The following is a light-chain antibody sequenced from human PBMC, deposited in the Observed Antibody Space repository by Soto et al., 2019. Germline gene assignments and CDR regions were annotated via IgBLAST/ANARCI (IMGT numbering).Light chain of an antibody. CDR2: EGN. CDR1: SSDVGSYNV. Sequence: QSVLTQPASVSGSPGQSITISCTGTSSDVGSYNVVSWYQQHPGKVPKIMIYEGNKRPSGVSNRFSGSKSGNTASLTISGLQAEDEADYYCCSYAGSRSGVCGGGTKLTVL. CDR3: CSYAGSRSGV. V-gene: IGLV2-23*01. J-gene: IGLJ3*02.